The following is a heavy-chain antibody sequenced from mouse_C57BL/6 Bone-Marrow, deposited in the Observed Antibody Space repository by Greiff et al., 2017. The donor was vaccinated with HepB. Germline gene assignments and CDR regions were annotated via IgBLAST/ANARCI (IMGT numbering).Heavy chain of an antibody. V-gene: IGHV2-5*01. CDR2: IWRGGST. Sequence: QVQLKESGPGLVQPSQSLSITCTVSGFSLTSYGVHWVRQSPGKGLEWLGVIWRGGSTDYNAAFMSRLSITKDNSKGQVFFRMNSLQADDTAIYYCAKRGWVFQGAMDYWGQGTSVTVTS. CDR3: AKRGWVFQGAMDY. J-gene: IGHJ4*01. CDR1: GFSLTSYG. D-gene: IGHD2-3*01.